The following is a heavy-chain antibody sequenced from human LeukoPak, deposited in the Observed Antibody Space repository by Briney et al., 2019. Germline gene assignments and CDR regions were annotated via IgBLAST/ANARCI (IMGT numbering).Heavy chain of an antibody. Sequence: ASVKVSCKASGGTLSSYAISWVRQAPGQGLGWMGWINPNSGVTDYAQNFQGRVTMTRDTSISTAYVELGRLRSDDTAVYYCARGRGEGYTYGRYDYWGQGTLVTVSS. V-gene: IGHV1-2*02. CDR2: INPNSGVT. CDR1: GGTLSSYA. D-gene: IGHD5-18*01. J-gene: IGHJ4*02. CDR3: ARGRGEGYTYGRYDY.